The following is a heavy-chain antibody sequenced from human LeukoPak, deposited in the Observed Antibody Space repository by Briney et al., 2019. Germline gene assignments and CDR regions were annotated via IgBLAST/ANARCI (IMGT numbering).Heavy chain of an antibody. CDR1: GGSISSYY. D-gene: IGHD3-22*01. J-gene: IGHJ4*02. CDR2: IYYSGST. V-gene: IGHV4-59*01. Sequence: SETMSLTCTVSGGSISSYYWSWIRQPPGKGLEWIGYIYYSGSTNYNPSLKSRVTISVDTSKNQFSLKLSSVTAADTAVYYCARAPYDRFFDYWGQGTLVTVSS. CDR3: ARAPYDRFFDY.